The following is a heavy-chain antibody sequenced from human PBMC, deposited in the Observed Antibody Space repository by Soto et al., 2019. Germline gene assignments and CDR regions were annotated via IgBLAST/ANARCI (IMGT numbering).Heavy chain of an antibody. V-gene: IGHV1-18*01. CDR3: AGAQDGKNYFDYYGMDV. CDR2: ISAYNGNT. Sequence: ASVKVSCKASGYTFTSYGISWVRQAPGQGLEWMGWISAYNGNTNYAQKLQGRVTMTTDTSTSTAYMELRSLRSDDTAVYYCAGAQDGKNYFDYYGMDVWGQGTTVTVS. CDR1: GYTFTSYG. J-gene: IGHJ6*02.